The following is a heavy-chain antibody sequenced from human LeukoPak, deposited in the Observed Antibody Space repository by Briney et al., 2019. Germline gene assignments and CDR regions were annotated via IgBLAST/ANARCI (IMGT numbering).Heavy chain of an antibody. J-gene: IGHJ4*02. CDR1: IFTENSCY. Sequence: GGSLRLLCRPSIFTENSCYNRWVRHSRGEGLECVSVKYRGGNIYEGASVKGRFTSSRDKSKNTQYLQMNSLRGEDPGVYPCAIFQAVFQTFVYWGQGTMVTVSS. CDR2: KYRGGNI. V-gene: IGHV3-66*01. D-gene: IGHD3-9*01. CDR3: AIFQAVFQTFVY.